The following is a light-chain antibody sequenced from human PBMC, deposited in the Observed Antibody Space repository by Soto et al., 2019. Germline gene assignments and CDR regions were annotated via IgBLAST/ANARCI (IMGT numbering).Light chain of an antibody. J-gene: IGLJ2*01. CDR2: DTN. Sequence: QSVLTQPPSASGTPVQTVTISCSGSSSNIGLNDVHWYRQLSGTAPQILIYDTNQQATGVPDRFSGSRSGTSASLATHGLQSEDEADYHCASWDDSLNGPVFGGGTKLTVL. CDR1: SSNIGLND. CDR3: ASWDDSLNGPV. V-gene: IGLV1-44*01.